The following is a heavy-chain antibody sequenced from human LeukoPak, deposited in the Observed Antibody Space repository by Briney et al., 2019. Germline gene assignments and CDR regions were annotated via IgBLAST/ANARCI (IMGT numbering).Heavy chain of an antibody. CDR3: TVWSGSSYLEYLQH. D-gene: IGHD2-15*01. CDR2: IWYDGSKK. J-gene: IGHJ1*01. Sequence: GGSLRLSCAASGLIFSHYGMHWARQSPGKGLDWVALIWYDGSKKYYADSVKGRFTISRDNAKDTLYLHMDSLRVEDTAVYYCTVWSGSSYLEYLQHWGQGTLVSVSA. CDR1: GLIFSHYG. V-gene: IGHV3-33*01.